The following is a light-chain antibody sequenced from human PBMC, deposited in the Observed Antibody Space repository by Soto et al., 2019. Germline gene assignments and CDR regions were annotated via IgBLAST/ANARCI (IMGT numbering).Light chain of an antibody. CDR2: RSD. Sequence: QYVLTQPPSASGTPGQRVTISCSGSSSNIGSNYVSWYQHLPGAAPKLLIYRSDQRPSGVPDRFSGSKSGTSASLAISGLRSEDEADYFCAVRDDSLSGHWVFGGGTKVTVL. V-gene: IGLV1-47*01. CDR1: SSNIGSNY. CDR3: AVRDDSLSGHWV. J-gene: IGLJ3*02.